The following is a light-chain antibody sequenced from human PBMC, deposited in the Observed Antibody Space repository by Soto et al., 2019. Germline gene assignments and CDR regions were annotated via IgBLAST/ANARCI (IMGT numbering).Light chain of an antibody. Sequence: DIVMTQSPDSLAVSLGERATINCKSSQSVLYSSNNKNYLAWYQQKPGQPPKLLIHWASTRESGVPDRFSGSGSVTDFTLTISSLQAEDVAVYYCHQYYSSPFTFGPGTKVDIK. CDR1: QSVLYSSNNKNY. CDR3: HQYYSSPFT. V-gene: IGKV4-1*01. J-gene: IGKJ3*01. CDR2: WAS.